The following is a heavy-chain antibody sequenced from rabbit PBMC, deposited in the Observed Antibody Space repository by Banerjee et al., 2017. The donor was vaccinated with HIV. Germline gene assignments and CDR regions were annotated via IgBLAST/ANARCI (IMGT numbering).Heavy chain of an antibody. CDR1: GFSFSSSYW. D-gene: IGHD1-1*01. J-gene: IGHJ4*01. CDR3: ARDRSSSYYIPYYFDV. V-gene: IGHV1S45*01. Sequence: QEQLEESGGDLVKPEGSLTLTCTASGFSFSSSYWICWVRQAPGKGLEWIACIYAGSSGSTYYASWAKGRFTISKTSSTTVTLQMTSLTAADTATYVCARDRSSSYYIPYYFDVWGPGTLVTVS. CDR2: IYAGSSGST.